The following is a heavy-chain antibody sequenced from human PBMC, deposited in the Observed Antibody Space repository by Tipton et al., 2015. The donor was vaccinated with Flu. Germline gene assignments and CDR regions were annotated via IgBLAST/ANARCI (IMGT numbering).Heavy chain of an antibody. CDR2: IYWDDDK. D-gene: IGHD3-3*01. CDR3: AHLRPPHNFYDFWSGYYVDNWFDP. Sequence: LVKPTQTLTLTCTFSGFSLSTSGVGVGWIRQPPGKALEWLALIYWDDDKRYSSSLKRRLTITKDTSKNQVVLTMTNMDPVDTATYYCAHLRPPHNFYDFWSGYYVDNWFDPWGRGTLVTVSS. CDR1: GFSLSTSGVG. V-gene: IGHV2-5*02. J-gene: IGHJ5*02.